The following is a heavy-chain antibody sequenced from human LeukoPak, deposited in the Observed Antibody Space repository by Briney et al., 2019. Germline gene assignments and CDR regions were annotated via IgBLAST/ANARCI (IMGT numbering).Heavy chain of an antibody. J-gene: IGHJ4*02. V-gene: IGHV4-39*01. CDR2: IHYVGST. D-gene: IGHD3-3*01. CDR3: ARQNNFDFWSGFFDY. Sequence: SETLSHTCTVSGGSFSNYNYYWGWIRQSPGKGLEWIGSIHYVGSTYYNPSLKSRVTISVDTSKNQFSLNLSSVTAADTAVYYCARQNNFDFWSGFFDYWGLGALVTVSS. CDR1: GGSFSNYNYY.